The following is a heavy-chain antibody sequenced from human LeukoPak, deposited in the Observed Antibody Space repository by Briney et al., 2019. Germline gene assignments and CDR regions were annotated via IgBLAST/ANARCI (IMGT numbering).Heavy chain of an antibody. V-gene: IGHV4-34*01. CDR2: INHSGST. Sequence: NPSETLSLTCAVYGGSFSGYYWSWIRQPPGKGLEWIGEINHSGSTNYNPSLKSRVTISVDTSKNQFSLKLSSVTAADTAVYYCARHRGLYYYYYMDVWGKGTTVTISS. CDR3: ARHRGLYYYYYMDV. CDR1: GGSFSGYY. J-gene: IGHJ6*03. D-gene: IGHD3-16*01.